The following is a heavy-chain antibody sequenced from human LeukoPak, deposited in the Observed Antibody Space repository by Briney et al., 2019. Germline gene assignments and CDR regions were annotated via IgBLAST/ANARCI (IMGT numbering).Heavy chain of an antibody. V-gene: IGHV4-59*01. D-gene: IGHD3-22*01. CDR3: AREPGFDSSGYLNWFDP. CDR2: ISDSGST. CDR1: GGSISSYY. J-gene: IGHJ5*02. Sequence: PSETLSLTCTVSGGSISSYYWSWIRQPPGKGLEWIACISDSGSTKYNTPLKSRVTISVDTSKNQLSLKLSSVTAADTAVYYCAREPGFDSSGYLNWFDPWGQGTLVTVSS.